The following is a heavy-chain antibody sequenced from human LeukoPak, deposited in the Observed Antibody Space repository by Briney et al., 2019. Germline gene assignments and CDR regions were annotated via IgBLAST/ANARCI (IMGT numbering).Heavy chain of an antibody. D-gene: IGHD6-19*01. CDR2: IYPDGKA. CDR1: GVTVSTIY. Sequence: GGSLRLSCAASGVTVSTIYVGWVRQAPGKGLDWVSVIYPDGKAYYAESVKGRFTISRDSSDNTLFLQMNSLRAEDTAVYYCATLKGWYGKGCFDYWGQGTLVTVSS. CDR3: ATLKGWYGKGCFDY. J-gene: IGHJ4*02. V-gene: IGHV3-53*01.